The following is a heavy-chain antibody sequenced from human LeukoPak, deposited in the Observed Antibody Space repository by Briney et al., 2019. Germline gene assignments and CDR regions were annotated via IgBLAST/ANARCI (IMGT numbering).Heavy chain of an antibody. J-gene: IGHJ4*02. Sequence: ASVKLACKPYGYTFTSYYMHWVRQPPGQGLEWMGIINPSGGSASYAHKCQGRVTMTRDTSTSTAYMELSSLRSEDTAVYSCARDLPSYGIPDYWGQGTMVTVSS. CDR3: ARDLPSYGIPDY. CDR1: GYTFTSYY. V-gene: IGHV1-46*01. D-gene: IGHD5-18*01. CDR2: INPSGGSA.